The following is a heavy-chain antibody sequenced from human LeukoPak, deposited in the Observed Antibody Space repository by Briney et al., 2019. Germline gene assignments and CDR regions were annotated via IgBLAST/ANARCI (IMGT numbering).Heavy chain of an antibody. J-gene: IGHJ4*02. D-gene: IGHD6-13*01. CDR2: IIPIFGTA. CDR1: GGTFSSYA. CDR3: AREGGSWPLDY. Sequence: SVKVSXKASGGTFSSYAISWVRQAPGQGLEWMGGIIPIFGTANYAQKFQGRVTVTADESTSTAYMELSSLRSEDTAVYYCAREGGSWPLDYWGQGTLVTVSS. V-gene: IGHV1-69*13.